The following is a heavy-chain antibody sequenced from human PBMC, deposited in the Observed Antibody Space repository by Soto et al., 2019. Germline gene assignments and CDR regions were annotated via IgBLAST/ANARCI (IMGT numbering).Heavy chain of an antibody. D-gene: IGHD4-17*01. V-gene: IGHV1-2*02. CDR3: AKILSMVTSYYYGMDV. CDR1: GYTFTGSY. J-gene: IGHJ6*02. CDR2: INPNSGAT. Sequence: ASVPLSCKASGYTFTGSYMHWVRQVPGQGREWVGWINPNSGATRYAQKFQARVTITRDTSISIASMELNSLRDDDTAVYYCAKILSMVTSYYYGMDVWAHGTTVTVPS.